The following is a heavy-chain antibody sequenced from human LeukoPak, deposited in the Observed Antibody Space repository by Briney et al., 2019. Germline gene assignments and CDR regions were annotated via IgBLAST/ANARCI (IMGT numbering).Heavy chain of an antibody. CDR3: ARGVDYYDNSGYYYEY. CDR1: GYTFTSYD. Sequence: ASVKVSCKASGYTFTSYDINWVRQATGQGLEWMGWMNPNSGNTGYAQKFQGRVTMTRNTSISTAYMELSSLRSEDTAVYYCARGVDYYDNSGYYYEYWGPGTLVTVSS. J-gene: IGHJ4*02. V-gene: IGHV1-8*01. CDR2: MNPNSGNT. D-gene: IGHD3-22*01.